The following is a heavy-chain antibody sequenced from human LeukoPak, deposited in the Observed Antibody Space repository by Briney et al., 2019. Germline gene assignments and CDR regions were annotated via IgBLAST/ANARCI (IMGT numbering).Heavy chain of an antibody. CDR3: ARAGSPPDAFDI. J-gene: IGHJ3*02. CDR2: IYHSGST. V-gene: IGHV4-38-2*02. D-gene: IGHD3-10*01. CDR1: GYSISSGYY. Sequence: SETLSLTCTVSGYSISSGYYWGWIRQPPGKGLAWIGSIYHSGSTYYNPSLKSRVTISVDTSKNQFSLKLSSVTAADTAVYYCARAGSPPDAFDIWGQGTMVTVSS.